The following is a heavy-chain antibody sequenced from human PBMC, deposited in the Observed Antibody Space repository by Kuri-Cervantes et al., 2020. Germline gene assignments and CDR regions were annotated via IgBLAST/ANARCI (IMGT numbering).Heavy chain of an antibody. CDR3: ATRGTGWQLDY. J-gene: IGHJ4*02. Sequence: ETLSLTCAASGFTFSGHSMNWVRQAPGKGLEWVSYISRSGTTIYYADSVKGRFTISRDNAVNSLYLQMNSLRVEDTAVYYCATRGTGWQLDYWGQGTLVTVSS. D-gene: IGHD6-19*01. V-gene: IGHV3-48*01. CDR1: GFTFSGHS. CDR2: ISRSGTTI.